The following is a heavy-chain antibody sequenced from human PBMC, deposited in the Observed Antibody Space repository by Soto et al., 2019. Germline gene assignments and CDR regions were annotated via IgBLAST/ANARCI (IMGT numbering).Heavy chain of an antibody. D-gene: IGHD3-3*02. Sequence: PSETLSLTCAVYGGCCTGYYWTWIRQTPGKGLEWIGEINYRGSSYYNPSLESRISMAVDTSKNQFSLKLRSVTAADTAVYFCVRGQPHRITIFEVVIRSYDYGMDVWGQGTTVTVSS. J-gene: IGHJ6*02. CDR2: INYRGSS. V-gene: IGHV4-34*01. CDR1: GGCCTGYY. CDR3: VRGQPHRITIFEVVIRSYDYGMDV.